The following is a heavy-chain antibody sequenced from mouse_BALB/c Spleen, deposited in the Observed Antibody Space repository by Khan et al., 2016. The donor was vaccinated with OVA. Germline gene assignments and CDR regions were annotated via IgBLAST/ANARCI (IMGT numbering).Heavy chain of an antibody. Sequence: QIQLVQSGPELKKPGETVKISSKASGYTFTNYGMNWVKQSPGKALKWMGWINTYTGEPTYADDFKGRFAFSLETSASTAYLQINNLKNEDTATYFCARSPDFSYTLDYWGQGTSVTVSS. CDR1: GYTFTNYG. CDR3: ARSPDFSYTLDY. V-gene: IGHV9-3-1*01. J-gene: IGHJ4*01. CDR2: INTYTGEP.